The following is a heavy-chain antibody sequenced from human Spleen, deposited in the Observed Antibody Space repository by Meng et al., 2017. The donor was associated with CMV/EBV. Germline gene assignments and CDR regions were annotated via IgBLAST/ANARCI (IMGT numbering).Heavy chain of an antibody. CDR1: FTSYD. Sequence: FTSYDIHWVRQATGQGLEWMGWMNPTSGNTGYAQKFQGRVTITRNTSISTAYMELSSLRSEDTAVYYCAIYSRVYCSSTSCYRASVYWGQGTLVTVSS. D-gene: IGHD2-2*02. CDR2: MNPTSGNT. J-gene: IGHJ4*02. V-gene: IGHV1-8*03. CDR3: AIYSRVYCSSTSCYRASVY.